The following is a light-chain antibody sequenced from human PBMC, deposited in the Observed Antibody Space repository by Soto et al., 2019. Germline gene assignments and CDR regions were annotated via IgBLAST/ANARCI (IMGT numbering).Light chain of an antibody. Sequence: DIQMTQSPSSLSASVGDRVTITCRASQTISSRLVWYQQKPGQAPKLLIYKATNLQTGVASRFSGSGSGTEFSLTISSLQPDDFAVYYCQQYNDFQYAYGQGTRLDI. J-gene: IGKJ2*01. V-gene: IGKV1-5*03. CDR3: QQYNDFQYA. CDR2: KAT. CDR1: QTISSR.